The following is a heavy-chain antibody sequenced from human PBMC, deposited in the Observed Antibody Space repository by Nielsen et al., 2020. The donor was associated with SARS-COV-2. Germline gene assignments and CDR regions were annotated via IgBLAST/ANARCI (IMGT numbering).Heavy chain of an antibody. D-gene: IGHD5-18*01. CDR1: GFIVSANY. CDR3: AGGETSYGYDH. V-gene: IGHV3-53*01. CDR2: IYRGGNT. Sequence: GESLKISCAASGFIVSANYMNWVRQAPGKGLEWVSIIYRGGNTYHADSVKGRFTISRDASKNLLYLQMNILRAEDTAVYYCAGGETSYGYDHWGQGTLVTVSS. J-gene: IGHJ4*02.